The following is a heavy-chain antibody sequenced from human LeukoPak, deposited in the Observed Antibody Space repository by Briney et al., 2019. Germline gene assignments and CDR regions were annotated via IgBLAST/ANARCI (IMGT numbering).Heavy chain of an antibody. V-gene: IGHV3-30*02. CDR1: GFNYSHYG. CDR3: AKTYYDFWSGHNWFDP. J-gene: IGHJ5*02. D-gene: IGHD3-3*01. CDR2: IRYDGSNK. Sequence: PGRSLRLSCAASGFNYSHYGMHWVRQAPGKGLEWVAFIRYDGSNKYYADSVKGRFTISRDNSKNTLYLQMNSLRAEDTAVYYYAKTYYDFWSGHNWFDPCGLGTLVTVSS.